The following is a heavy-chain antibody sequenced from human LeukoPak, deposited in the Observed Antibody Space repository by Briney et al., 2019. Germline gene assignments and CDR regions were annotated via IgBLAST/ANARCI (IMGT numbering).Heavy chain of an antibody. Sequence: ASVKVSCKASGYTFTGYYMHWVRQAPGQGLEWMGWINPNSGGTNYAQKFQGRVTMTRDTSISTAYMELSRLRSEDTAVYYCARSYSSSTTYYFDYWGQGTQVTVSS. J-gene: IGHJ4*02. CDR1: GYTFTGYY. CDR3: ARSYSSSTTYYFDY. D-gene: IGHD6-6*01. CDR2: INPNSGGT. V-gene: IGHV1-2*02.